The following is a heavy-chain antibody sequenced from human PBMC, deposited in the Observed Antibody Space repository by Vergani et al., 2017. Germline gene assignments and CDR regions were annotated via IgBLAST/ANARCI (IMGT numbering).Heavy chain of an antibody. D-gene: IGHD3-9*01. V-gene: IGHV4-34*01. CDR3: ARGRLRYFDWLSKPDAFDI. J-gene: IGHJ3*02. Sequence: QVQLQESGPGLLKPSETLSLTCAVYGGSFSGYYWSWIRQPPGKGLEWIGEINHSGSTNYNPSLKSRVTISVDTSKNQFSLKLSSVTAADTAVYYCARGRLRYFDWLSKPDAFDIWGQGTMVTVSS. CDR1: GGSFSGYY. CDR2: INHSGST.